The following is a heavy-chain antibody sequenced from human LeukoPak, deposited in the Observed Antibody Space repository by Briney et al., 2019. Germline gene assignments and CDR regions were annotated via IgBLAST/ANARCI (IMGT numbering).Heavy chain of an antibody. CDR2: IYHSGST. CDR1: GGSISRGGYS. J-gene: IGHJ4*02. Sequence: SETLSLTCAVSGGSISRGGYSWSWIRQPPGKGLEWIGYIYHSGSTYYNPSLKSRVTISVDRSKNQFSLKLSSVTAADTAVYYCARTYYYGSSGYHFDYWGQGTLVTVSS. D-gene: IGHD3-22*01. CDR3: ARTYYYGSSGYHFDY. V-gene: IGHV4-30-2*01.